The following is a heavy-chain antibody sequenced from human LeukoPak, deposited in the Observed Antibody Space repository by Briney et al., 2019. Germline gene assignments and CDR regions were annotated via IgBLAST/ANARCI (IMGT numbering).Heavy chain of an antibody. CDR1: GGSISSYY. D-gene: IGHD1-26*01. J-gene: IGHJ4*02. Sequence: SETLSLTCTVSGGSISSYYWSWLRQPPGKGLEWIGYIYYSGSTNYNPSLKSRVTISVDTSKNQFSLKLSSVTAADTAVYYCARLVGATMGTVDYWGQGTLVTVSS. CDR3: ARLVGATMGTVDY. V-gene: IGHV4-59*08. CDR2: IYYSGST.